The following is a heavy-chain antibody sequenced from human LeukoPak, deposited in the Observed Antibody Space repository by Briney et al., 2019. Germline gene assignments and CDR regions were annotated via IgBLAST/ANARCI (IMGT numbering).Heavy chain of an antibody. CDR2: IIPIFGTA. D-gene: IGHD3-22*01. Sequence: SVKVSCKASGGTFSSYAISWVRQAPGQGLEWMGGIIPIFGTANYAQKFQGRVTITADKSTSTAYMELSSLRSEDTAVYYCARGYFDSSGYYLFDYWGQGTLVTVSS. CDR3: ARGYFDSSGYYLFDY. J-gene: IGHJ4*02. V-gene: IGHV1-69*06. CDR1: GGTFSSYA.